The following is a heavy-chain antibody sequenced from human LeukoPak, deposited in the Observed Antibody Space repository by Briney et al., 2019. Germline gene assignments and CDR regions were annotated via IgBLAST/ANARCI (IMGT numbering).Heavy chain of an antibody. CDR1: GFTSIAYA. V-gene: IGHV3-23*01. Sequence: PGGSLRLSCVGSGFTSIAYALTWARQAPGKGLEWVSGISGGGVTTYYADSVKGRFTISRDNSKNTLYLQMNSLRADDTAVYYCAKELLSGIVDYWGQGTPVTVSS. J-gene: IGHJ4*02. CDR3: AKELLSGIVDY. CDR2: ISGGGVTT. D-gene: IGHD2/OR15-2a*01.